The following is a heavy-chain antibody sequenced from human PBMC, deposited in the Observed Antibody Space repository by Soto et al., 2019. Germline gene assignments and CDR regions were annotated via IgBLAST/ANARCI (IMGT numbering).Heavy chain of an antibody. V-gene: IGHV3-23*01. CDR1: GFTFSSYA. CDR2: ISGSGGST. Sequence: GGSLRLSCAASGFTFSSYAMSWVRQAPGKGLEWVSAISGSGGSTYYADSVKGRFTISRDNSKNTLYLQMNSLRAEDTAVYYCAKAWFAPGNYDFWSGYYRGLGYFDYWGQGTLVTVSS. CDR3: AKAWFAPGNYDFWSGYYRGLGYFDY. J-gene: IGHJ4*02. D-gene: IGHD3-3*01.